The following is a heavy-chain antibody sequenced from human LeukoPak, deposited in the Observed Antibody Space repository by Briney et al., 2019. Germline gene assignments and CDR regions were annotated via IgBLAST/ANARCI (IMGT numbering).Heavy chain of an antibody. J-gene: IGHJ4*02. Sequence: PSETLSLTCTVSGGSISSSSYYWGWIRQPPGKGLEWIGSIYYSGSTYYNPSLKSRVTISVDTSKNQFSLKLSFVTAADTAVYYCARPANRVPMGYFDYWGQGTLVTVSS. D-gene: IGHD3-10*01. V-gene: IGHV4-39*01. CDR3: ARPANRVPMGYFDY. CDR1: GGSISSSSYY. CDR2: IYYSGST.